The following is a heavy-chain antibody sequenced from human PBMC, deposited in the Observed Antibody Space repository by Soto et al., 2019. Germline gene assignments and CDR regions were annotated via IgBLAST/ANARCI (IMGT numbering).Heavy chain of an antibody. CDR2: INWDDDK. J-gene: IGHJ4*02. D-gene: IGHD6-19*01. Sequence: QITLKESGPTLVKPTQTLTLTCTFSGFSLSSTRMAVGWIRQPPGKALEWLALINWDDDKRYSPFLKSRLTITKDTSKTQVVLTMSNMDPVDTARYYCAHIVVAGLGYYFDYWGQGTLVTVSS. CDR1: GFSLSSTRMA. CDR3: AHIVVAGLGYYFDY. V-gene: IGHV2-5*02.